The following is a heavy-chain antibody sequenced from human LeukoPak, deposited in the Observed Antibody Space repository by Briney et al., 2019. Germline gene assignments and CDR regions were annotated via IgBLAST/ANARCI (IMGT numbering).Heavy chain of an antibody. CDR3: ARLGVGNWFDP. J-gene: IGHJ5*02. V-gene: IGHV4-4*09. CDR1: GGSISSYY. Sequence: SETLSLTCTVSGGSISSYYWSWIRQPPGKGLEWIGYIYTSGSTNYNPSLKSRVTISVDTSKNQFSLKLSSVTAADTAVYYCARLGVGNWFDPWGQGTLVTVSS. CDR2: IYTSGST. D-gene: IGHD3-16*01.